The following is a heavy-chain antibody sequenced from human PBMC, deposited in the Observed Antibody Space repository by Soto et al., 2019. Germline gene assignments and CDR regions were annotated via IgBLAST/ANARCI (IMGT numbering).Heavy chain of an antibody. D-gene: IGHD1-1*01. Sequence: LRLSCAASGFTFSSYAMSWVRQAPGKGLEWVSAISGSGGSTYYADSVKGRFTISRDNSKNTLYLQMNSLRAEDTAVYYCAKVVREHDPQRGYNWFDPWGQGTLVTVSS. V-gene: IGHV3-23*01. CDR1: GFTFSSYA. CDR2: ISGSGGST. CDR3: AKVVREHDPQRGYNWFDP. J-gene: IGHJ5*02.